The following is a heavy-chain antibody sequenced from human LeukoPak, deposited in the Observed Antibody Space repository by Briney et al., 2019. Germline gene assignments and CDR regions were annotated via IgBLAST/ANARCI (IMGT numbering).Heavy chain of an antibody. D-gene: IGHD3-3*01. J-gene: IGHJ4*02. Sequence: SEALSLTCTVSGGSISSGGYYWSWIRQPPGKGLEWIGYIYHSGSTYYNPSLKSRVTISVDRSKNQFSLKLSSVTAADTAVYYCASSLEWLVFDYWGQGTLVTVSS. CDR2: IYHSGST. V-gene: IGHV4-30-2*01. CDR3: ASSLEWLVFDY. CDR1: GGSISSGGYY.